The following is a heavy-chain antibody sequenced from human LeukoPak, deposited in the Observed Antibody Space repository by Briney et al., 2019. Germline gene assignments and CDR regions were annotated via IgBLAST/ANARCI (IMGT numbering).Heavy chain of an antibody. V-gene: IGHV4-39*01. D-gene: IGHD1-26*01. CDR3: AGLQSGSYGYYYYYGMDV. CDR1: GGSISSSSYY. J-gene: IGHJ6*02. Sequence: RPSETLSLTCTVSGGSISSSSYYWGWIRQPPGKGLEWIGSIYYSGSTYYNPSLKSRVTISVDTSKNQFSLRLSSVTAAYTAVYYGAGLQSGSYGYYYYYGMDVWGQGTRVTAS. CDR2: IYYSGST.